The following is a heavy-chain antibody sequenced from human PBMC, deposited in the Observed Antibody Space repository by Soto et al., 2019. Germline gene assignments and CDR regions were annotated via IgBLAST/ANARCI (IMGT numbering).Heavy chain of an antibody. CDR1: GYTFTSYY. Sequence: GASVKVSCRASGYTFTSYYMHWVRQAPGQGLEWMGIINPSGGSTSYAQKFQGRVTMTRDTSTSTVYMELSSLRSEDTAVYYCAREGGVGATTDYYYGMDVWGQGTTVTVSS. J-gene: IGHJ6*02. CDR3: AREGGVGATTDYYYGMDV. D-gene: IGHD1-26*01. V-gene: IGHV1-46*01. CDR2: INPSGGST.